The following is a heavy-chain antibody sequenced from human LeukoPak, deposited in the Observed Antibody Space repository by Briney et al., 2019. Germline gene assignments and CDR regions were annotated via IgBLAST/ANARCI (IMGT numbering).Heavy chain of an antibody. J-gene: IGHJ4*02. CDR2: IPASGGST. CDR1: GFTFSSNV. Sequence: GGSLRLSCVASGFTFSSNVMIWVRQAPGKGLEWVSSIPASGGSTYYADSVKGRFTISRDNSKNSLYLQMNSLRAEDRAVYYCAKESSGGWYFDYWGQGTQVTSPQ. V-gene: IGHV3-23*01. CDR3: AKESSGGWYFDY. D-gene: IGHD6-19*01.